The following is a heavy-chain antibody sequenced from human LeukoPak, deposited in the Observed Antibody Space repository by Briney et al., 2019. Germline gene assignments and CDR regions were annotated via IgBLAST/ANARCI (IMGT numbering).Heavy chain of an antibody. CDR1: GFTFSTYW. J-gene: IGHJ4*02. Sequence: GGSLRLSCAVSGFTFSTYWISWVRQAPGKGLEWVANIKQDGSEKYYVDSVRGRFTISRDNAENSLYLQMNSLRAEDTAVYYCARDCSTTNCYSGYLDNWGQGTLVTVSS. V-gene: IGHV3-7*01. CDR2: IKQDGSEK. CDR3: ARDCSTTNCYSGYLDN. D-gene: IGHD2-2*01.